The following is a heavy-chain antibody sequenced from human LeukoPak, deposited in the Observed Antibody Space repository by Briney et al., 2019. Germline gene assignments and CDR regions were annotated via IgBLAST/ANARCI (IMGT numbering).Heavy chain of an antibody. J-gene: IGHJ4*02. V-gene: IGHV3-30-3*01. CDR2: ISYDGSNK. CDR1: GFTFSSYA. Sequence: PGGSLRLSCAASGFTFSSYAMHWVRQAPGKGLEWVAVISYDGSNKYYADSVKGRFTISRDNSKNTLYLQMNSLRAEDTAVYYCARDGPEKLTVTTGSDYWGQGTLVTVSS. CDR3: ARDGPEKLTVTTGSDY. D-gene: IGHD4-17*01.